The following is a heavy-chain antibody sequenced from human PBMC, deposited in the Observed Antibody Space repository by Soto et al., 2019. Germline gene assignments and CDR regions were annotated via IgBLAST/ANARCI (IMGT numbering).Heavy chain of an antibody. CDR1: GFTFDDYA. D-gene: IGHD4-4*01. Sequence: GGSLRLSCAASGFTFDDYAMHWVRQAPGKGLEWVSGISWNSGSIGYADSVKGRFTISRDNAKNSLYLQMNSLRAEDTALYYCAKDISPTHTVTTPRYYYYYMEVWGKGTTVTVSS. J-gene: IGHJ6*03. CDR3: AKDISPTHTVTTPRYYYYYMEV. CDR2: ISWNSGSI. V-gene: IGHV3-9*01.